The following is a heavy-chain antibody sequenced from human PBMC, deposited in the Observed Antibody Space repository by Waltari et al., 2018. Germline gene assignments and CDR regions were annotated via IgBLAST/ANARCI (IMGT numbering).Heavy chain of an antibody. CDR3: ATDIESSTTARYYYGMDV. CDR1: GYTLTELS. D-gene: IGHD2-2*01. CDR2: FDPEDGET. Sequence: QVQLVQSGAEVKKPGASVKVSCKVSGYTLTELSMHWVRQAPGKGLEWMGGFDPEDGETIYAQKFQGRVTMTEDTSTDTAYMELSSLRSEDTAVYYCATDIESSTTARYYYGMDVWGQGTTVTVSS. V-gene: IGHV1-24*01. J-gene: IGHJ6*02.